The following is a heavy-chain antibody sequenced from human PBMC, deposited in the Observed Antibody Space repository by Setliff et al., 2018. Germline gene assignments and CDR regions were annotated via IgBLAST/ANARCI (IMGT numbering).Heavy chain of an antibody. D-gene: IGHD6-19*01. CDR3: VRQPRTYVAAGPPFEY. Sequence: SETLSLTCSVSGDSIFDNYWSWIRQSPGRGLEWIAYISYTGSTNSNPSLKSRVTISMDTSKNHFSLKLSSVTAADTAVYYCVRQPRTYVAAGPPFEYWGQGTLVTVSS. CDR2: ISYTGST. CDR1: GDSIFDNY. V-gene: IGHV4-59*08. J-gene: IGHJ4*02.